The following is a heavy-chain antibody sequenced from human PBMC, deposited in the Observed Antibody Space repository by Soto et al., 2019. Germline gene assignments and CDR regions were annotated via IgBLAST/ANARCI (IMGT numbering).Heavy chain of an antibody. D-gene: IGHD3-22*01. CDR1: GFTFSSYG. V-gene: IGHV3-33*01. CDR3: AREDDSSGYHDY. J-gene: IGHJ4*02. Sequence: SGGGVVQPGRSLRLSCAASGFTFSSYGMHWVRQAPGKGLEWVAVIWYDGSNKYYADSVKGRFTISRDNSKNTLYLQMNSLRAEDTAVYYCAREDDSSGYHDYWGQGTLVTVSS. CDR2: IWYDGSNK.